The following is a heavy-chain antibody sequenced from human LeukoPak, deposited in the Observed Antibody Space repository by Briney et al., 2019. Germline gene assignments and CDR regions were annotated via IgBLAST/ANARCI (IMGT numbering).Heavy chain of an antibody. D-gene: IGHD6-19*01. CDR3: AKDSIAVAGTEFDY. V-gene: IGHV3-33*06. CDR1: GFTFSSYG. J-gene: IGHJ4*02. Sequence: PGGSLRLSCAASGFTFSSYGMHWVRQAPGKGLEWVAVIWYDGSNKYYADSVKGRFTISRDNSKNTLYLQMNSLRAEDTAVYYCAKDSIAVAGTEFDYWGQGTLVTVSS. CDR2: IWYDGSNK.